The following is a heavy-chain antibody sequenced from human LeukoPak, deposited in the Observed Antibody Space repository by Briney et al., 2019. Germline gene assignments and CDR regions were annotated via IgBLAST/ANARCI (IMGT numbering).Heavy chain of an antibody. CDR2: ITGKTDGGTT. J-gene: IGHJ4*02. CDR1: GFTFSNAW. CDR3: TTDLAPYSSGLGFDY. V-gene: IGHV3-15*01. Sequence: GGSLRLSCAASGFTFSNAWMSWVRQAPGKGLEWVGRITGKTDGGTTDYAAPVKGRFTISRDDSKNTLYLQMNSLKTEDTAVYYCTTDLAPYSSGLGFDYWGQGTLVTVSS. D-gene: IGHD6-19*01.